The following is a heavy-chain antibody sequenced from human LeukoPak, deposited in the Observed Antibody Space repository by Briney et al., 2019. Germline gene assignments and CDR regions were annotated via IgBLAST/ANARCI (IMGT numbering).Heavy chain of an antibody. CDR3: CTLYYYYYMDV. D-gene: IGHD2-2*01. V-gene: IGHV4-59*12. CDR2: IYYSGST. J-gene: IGHJ6*03. Sequence: SETLSLTCSVSGGYISSYYWSWIRQPTGKGLEWIGYIYYSGSTYYNPSLKSRVTISVDTSKNQFSLKLSSVTAADTAVYYCCTLYYYYYMDVWGKGTTVTISS. CDR1: GGYISSYY.